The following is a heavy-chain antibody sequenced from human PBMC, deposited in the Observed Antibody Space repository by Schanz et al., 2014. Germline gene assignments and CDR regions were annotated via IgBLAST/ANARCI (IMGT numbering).Heavy chain of an antibody. V-gene: IGHV3-21*01. CDR1: GFTFSTYY. J-gene: IGHJ3*02. Sequence: EVQLVESGGGVVRPGGSLRLSCAASGFTFSTYYMNWVRQAPGKGLEWVSSINSRSNFIYYADSVKGRFTISRDNAKNSLYLQMDSLRAEDTAVYYCARGIITMVRGGDVGAFDIWGQGTMGTVSS. D-gene: IGHD3-10*01. CDR2: INSRSNFI. CDR3: ARGIITMVRGGDVGAFDI.